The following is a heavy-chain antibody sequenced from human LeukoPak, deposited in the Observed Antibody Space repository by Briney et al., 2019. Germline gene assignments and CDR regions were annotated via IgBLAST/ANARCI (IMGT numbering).Heavy chain of an antibody. J-gene: IGHJ6*02. Sequence: SVKVSCKASGGTFSSYAISWVRQAPGQGLEWMGRIIPILGIANYAQKFQGRVTITADKSTSTAYMEPSSLRSEDTAVYYCARVGYYYYYGMDVWGQGTTVTVSS. V-gene: IGHV1-69*04. CDR1: GGTFSSYA. CDR2: IIPILGIA. CDR3: ARVGYYYYYGMDV.